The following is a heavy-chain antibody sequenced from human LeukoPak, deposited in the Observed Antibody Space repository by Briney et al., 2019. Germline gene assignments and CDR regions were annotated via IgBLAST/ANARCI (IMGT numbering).Heavy chain of an antibody. J-gene: IGHJ4*02. CDR2: ISYDGSNK. CDR3: AKAPVAAAGYYFDY. D-gene: IGHD6-13*01. V-gene: IGHV3-30*18. CDR1: GFTFSSYG. Sequence: GRSLRLSCAASGFTFSSYGMHWVRQAPGKGLEGVAVISYDGSNKYYADSVKGRFTISRDNSKNTLYLQMNSLRAEDTAVYYCAKAPVAAAGYYFDYWGQGTLVTASS.